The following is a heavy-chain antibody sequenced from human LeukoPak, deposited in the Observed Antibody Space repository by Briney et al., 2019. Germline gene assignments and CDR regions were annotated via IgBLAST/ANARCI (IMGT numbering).Heavy chain of an antibody. J-gene: IGHJ4*02. CDR3: AREGVGATMAN. Sequence: SPTLSLTCAISGDTVSNKNAAWNWLRQSPSRGLEWLGRTYYRSKWYNDYAVSVKGRIDINPDTSKNQFSLRLNPVTPEDTAVYFCAREGVGATMANWGQGTLVTVSS. CDR2: TYYRSKWYN. V-gene: IGHV6-1*01. D-gene: IGHD1-26*01. CDR1: GDTVSNKNAA.